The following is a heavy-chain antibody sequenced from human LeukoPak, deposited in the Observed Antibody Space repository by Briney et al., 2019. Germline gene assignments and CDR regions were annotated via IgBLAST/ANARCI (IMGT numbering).Heavy chain of an antibody. CDR1: GFTFSNAW. V-gene: IGHV3-15*01. D-gene: IGHD3-9*01. J-gene: IGHJ4*02. Sequence: PGGSLRLSCAASGFTFSNAWMSWVRQAPGKGLEWVGRIKSKTDGGTTDYAATVKGRFTISRDDSKNTLYLQMNSLKTEDTAVYYCTTDGLGSLLRYFDWTVSAGDYWGQGTLVTVSS. CDR3: TTDGLGSLLRYFDWTVSAGDY. CDR2: IKSKTDGGTT.